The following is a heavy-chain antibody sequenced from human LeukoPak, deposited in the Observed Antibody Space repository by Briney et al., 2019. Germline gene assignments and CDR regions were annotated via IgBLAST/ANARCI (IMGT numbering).Heavy chain of an antibody. J-gene: IGHJ6*02. CDR1: GFTFSSYW. V-gene: IGHV3-7*03. D-gene: IGHD6-13*01. CDR2: IKQDGSEK. CDR3: AKDKVSSSWYSNYYYGMDV. Sequence: GGSLRLSCAASGFTFSSYWMSWVRQAPGKGLEWVSIIKQDGSEKYYVDSVKGRFTISRDNAEKSLYLQMNSLRAEDTAVYYCAKDKVSSSWYSNYYYGMDVWGQGTTVTVSS.